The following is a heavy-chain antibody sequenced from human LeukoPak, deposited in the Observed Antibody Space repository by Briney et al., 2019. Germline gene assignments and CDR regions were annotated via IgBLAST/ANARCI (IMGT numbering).Heavy chain of an antibody. V-gene: IGHV4-61*02. D-gene: IGHD3-22*01. CDR2: IYTSGST. CDR1: GGSISSGSYY. Sequence: PSETLSLTCTVSGGSISSGSYYWSWIRQPAGKGLEWIGRIYTSGSTNCNPSLKSRVTISVDTSKNQFSLKLSSVTAADTAVYYCARNSPYYYDSSGYYVPTGDLFYDYWGQGTLVTVSS. CDR3: ARNSPYYYDSSGYYVPTGDLFYDY. J-gene: IGHJ4*02.